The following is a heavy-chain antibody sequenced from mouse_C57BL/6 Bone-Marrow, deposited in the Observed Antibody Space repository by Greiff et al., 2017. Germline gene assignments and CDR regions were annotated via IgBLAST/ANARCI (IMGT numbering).Heavy chain of an antibody. D-gene: IGHD2-1*01. J-gene: IGHJ4*01. CDR1: GFTFTDYY. CDR2: IRNKANGYTT. Sequence: EVQVVESGGGLVQPGGSLSLSCAASGFTFTDYYMSWVRQPPGKALEWLGFIRNKANGYTTEYSASVKGRFTISRDNSQSILYLQMNALRAEDSATYYCAKLWGNYKYYAMDYWGQGTSVTVSS. CDR3: AKLWGNYKYYAMDY. V-gene: IGHV7-3*03.